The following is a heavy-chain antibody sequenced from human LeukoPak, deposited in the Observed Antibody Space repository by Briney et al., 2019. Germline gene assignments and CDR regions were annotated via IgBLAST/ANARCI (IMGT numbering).Heavy chain of an antibody. V-gene: IGHV1-69*05. Sequence: SVKLFCKASGGTFSSYAINWVRHAPGQGREWVGRIIPIFGTTNYAQNFKGRVTITTDESTSKAYMELSSVRSEDKAVYYCARDLKYYYDYASFDYWGQGTLVTVSS. J-gene: IGHJ4*02. CDR1: GGTFSSYA. CDR2: IIPIFGTT. D-gene: IGHD3-22*01. CDR3: ARDLKYYYDYASFDY.